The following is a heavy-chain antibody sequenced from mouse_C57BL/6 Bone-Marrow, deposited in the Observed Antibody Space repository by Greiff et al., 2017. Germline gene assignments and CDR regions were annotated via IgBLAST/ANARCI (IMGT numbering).Heavy chain of an antibody. CDR3: ARPDYYGSVDY. CDR1: GYTFTSYW. Sequence: VQLQQPGAELVMPGASVKLSCKASGYTFTSYWMHWVKQRPGQGLEWIGEIDPSDSYTNYNQKFKGKSTLTVDKSSSTAYMQLSSLTSEDSAVYYCARPDYYGSVDYWGQGTTLTVSS. V-gene: IGHV1-69*01. D-gene: IGHD1-1*01. CDR2: IDPSDSYT. J-gene: IGHJ2*01.